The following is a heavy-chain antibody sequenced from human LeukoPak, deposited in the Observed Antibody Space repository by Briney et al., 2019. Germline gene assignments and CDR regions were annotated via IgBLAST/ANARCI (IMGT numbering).Heavy chain of an antibody. CDR3: ARGTATPYFDC. V-gene: IGHV4-34*01. J-gene: IGHJ4*02. CDR1: GGSFSGYY. Sequence: SETLSLTCAVYGGSFSGYYWSWIRQPPGKGLEWIGEINHSGSTNYNPSLKSRVTISVDTSKNQFSLKLSSVTAADTAVYYCARGTATPYFDCWGQGTLVTVSS. CDR2: INHSGST.